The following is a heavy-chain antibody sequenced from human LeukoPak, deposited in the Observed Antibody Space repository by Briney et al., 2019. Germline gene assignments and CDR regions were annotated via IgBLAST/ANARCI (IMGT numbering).Heavy chain of an antibody. D-gene: IGHD1-1*01. CDR2: IIPNFGTA. Sequence: SVKVSCKASGGTFSSYAISWVRQAPGQGLEWMGGIIPNFGTANYAQKFQGRVTITADESTSTAYMELSSLRSEYTAVDYCAGDWADSERHVYFDYWGQGTLVTVSS. CDR1: GGTFSSYA. V-gene: IGHV1-69*13. CDR3: AGDWADSERHVYFDY. J-gene: IGHJ4*02.